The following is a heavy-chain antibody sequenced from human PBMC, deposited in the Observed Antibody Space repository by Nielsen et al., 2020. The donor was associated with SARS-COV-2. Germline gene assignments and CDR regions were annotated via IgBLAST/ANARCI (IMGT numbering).Heavy chain of an antibody. J-gene: IGHJ3*02. CDR3: AREGFWSGYHAFDI. CDR1: GFTFSSYA. D-gene: IGHD3-3*01. CDR2: ISYDGSNK. V-gene: IGHV3-30*03. Sequence: GESLKISCAASGFTFSSYAMSWVRQAPGKGLEWVAVISYDGSNKYYADSVKGRFTISRDNSKNTLYLQMNSLRAEDTAVYYCAREGFWSGYHAFDIWGQGTMVTVSS.